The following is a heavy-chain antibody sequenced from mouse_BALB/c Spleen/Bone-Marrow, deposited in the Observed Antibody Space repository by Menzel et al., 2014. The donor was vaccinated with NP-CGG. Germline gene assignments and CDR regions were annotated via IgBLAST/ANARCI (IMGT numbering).Heavy chain of an antibody. CDR3: SRIYYYGRDY. Sequence: QVQLQQSGADLAKPGASVKMSCKASGYTYTNYWMHWVKKRPGQGLEWIGYINPSTGYTEYNQKFKDKATLTADKSSSTAYMQLSSLTSEDSAVCYCSRIYYYGRDYWGQGTTLTVSS. CDR2: INPSTGYT. V-gene: IGHV1-7*01. D-gene: IGHD1-1*01. J-gene: IGHJ2*01. CDR1: GYTYTNYW.